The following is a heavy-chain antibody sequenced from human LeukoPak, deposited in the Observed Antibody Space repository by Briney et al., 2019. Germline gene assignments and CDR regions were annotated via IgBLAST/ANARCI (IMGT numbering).Heavy chain of an antibody. CDR2: IYASGTT. V-gene: IGHV4-4*07. D-gene: IGHD3-9*01. J-gene: IGHJ6*02. CDR1: GGSLHNYY. Sequence: SETLSLTCTVYGGSLHNYYWSWIRQSAGKGLEWIGRIYASGTTKYNPSLKSRVDMSVDTSKSQFSLKLNSVTAADTAVYLCAREMKGNNDFLTGHYHSYHHGMDVWGQGTTVIVSS. CDR3: AREMKGNNDFLTGHYHSYHHGMDV.